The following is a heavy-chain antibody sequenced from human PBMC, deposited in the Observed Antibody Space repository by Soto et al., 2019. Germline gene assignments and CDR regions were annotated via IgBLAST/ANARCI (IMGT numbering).Heavy chain of an antibody. Sequence: VQLQQWGAGLLKPSETLSLTCAVYGGSFSGYYWSWIRQPPGKGLEWVSAISGSGGSTYYADSVKGRFTISRDNSKNTLYLQMNSLRAEDTAVYYCAKDEGGNGYFDYWGQGTLVTVSS. CDR2: ISGSGGST. CDR1: GGSFSGYY. J-gene: IGHJ4*02. CDR3: AKDEGGNGYFDY. D-gene: IGHD3-16*01. V-gene: IGHV3-23*01.